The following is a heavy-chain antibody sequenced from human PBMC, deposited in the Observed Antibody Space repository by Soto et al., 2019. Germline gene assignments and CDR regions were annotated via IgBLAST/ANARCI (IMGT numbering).Heavy chain of an antibody. CDR3: ARGGMGGMDV. CDR1: GFTFSSYG. J-gene: IGHJ6*02. Sequence: QVQLVESGGGVVQPGRSLRLSCAASGFTFSSYGMHWVRQAPGKGLVWVAVIWYDGSNKYYADSVKGRFTISRDNSKNTLYLQMNSLRAEDTAVYYCARGGMGGMDVWGQGTTVTVSS. CDR2: IWYDGSNK. V-gene: IGHV3-33*01. D-gene: IGHD3-16*01.